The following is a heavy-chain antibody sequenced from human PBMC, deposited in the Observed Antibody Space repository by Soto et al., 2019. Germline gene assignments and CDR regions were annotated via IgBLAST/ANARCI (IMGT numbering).Heavy chain of an antibody. CDR2: VHGGGST. Sequence: VQLVESGGGLIQPGGYLRVSCAASGLTVNNNHMTWVRQAAGKGLELVSFVHGGGSTSYADSVKGRFTISRDNSKNTLYLQMDSLRAEDTAIYYCAGRLTTAASLDYWGRGTLVTVSS. V-gene: IGHV3-53*01. D-gene: IGHD3-16*01. CDR1: GLTVNNNH. J-gene: IGHJ4*02. CDR3: AGRLTTAASLDY.